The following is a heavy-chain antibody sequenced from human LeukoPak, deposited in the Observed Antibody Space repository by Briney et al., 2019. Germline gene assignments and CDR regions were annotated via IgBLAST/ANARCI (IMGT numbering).Heavy chain of an antibody. Sequence: KASETLSLTCAVYGGSFSGYYWSWIRQPPGKGLEWIGEINHSGSTNYNPSLKSRVTISVDTSKNQFSLKLSSVTAADTAVYYCARGYSSSWYLAKLFDYWGQGTLVTVSS. D-gene: IGHD6-13*01. J-gene: IGHJ4*02. CDR3: ARGYSSSWYLAKLFDY. V-gene: IGHV4-34*01. CDR1: GGSFSGYY. CDR2: INHSGST.